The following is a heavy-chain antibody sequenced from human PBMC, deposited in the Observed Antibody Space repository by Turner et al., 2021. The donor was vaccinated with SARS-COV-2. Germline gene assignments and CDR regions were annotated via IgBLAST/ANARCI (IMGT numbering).Heavy chain of an antibody. D-gene: IGHD6-13*01. J-gene: IGHJ4*02. CDR3: ARGRRRGSSWYNLDY. V-gene: IGHV1-2*02. Sequence: QLVQSGAYVKKPGASVTVSCKASGYTFTGYCMHWVRQAPGQGLEWMGWINANSGGTNYAQKLQGRVTMTRDTSISTAYMELSRLRSADKAVYYCARGRRRGSSWYNLDYWGQGTLVTVSS. CDR2: INANSGGT. CDR1: GYTFTGYC.